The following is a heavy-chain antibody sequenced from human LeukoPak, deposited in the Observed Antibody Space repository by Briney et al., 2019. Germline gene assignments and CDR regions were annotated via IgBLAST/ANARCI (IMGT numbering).Heavy chain of an antibody. Sequence: GGSLRLSCAASGLTFNGFWMSWVRQAPGKGLEWVANIKQDGSDIYYLGSVRGRFTISRDNAMNSLYLLMNSLRAEDTAVYYCTRDALYGDPSYYYMDVWGNGTTVTVSS. D-gene: IGHD4-17*01. CDR3: TRDALYGDPSYYYMDV. J-gene: IGHJ6*03. V-gene: IGHV3-7*01. CDR1: GLTFNGFW. CDR2: IKQDGSDI.